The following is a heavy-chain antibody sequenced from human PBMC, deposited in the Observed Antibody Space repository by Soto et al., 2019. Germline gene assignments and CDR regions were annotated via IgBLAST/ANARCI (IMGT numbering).Heavy chain of an antibody. CDR2: IYSDGSGT. J-gene: IGHJ4*02. Sequence: LRLSCAASGFTFSNFWMHWVRQAPGKGLVWVSRIYSDGSGTMYADSVKGRFTISRDNAKSTLYLQMNCLRGEDTAVYYCATLNSFGSDYWGRGTLVTVSS. CDR1: GFTFSNFW. CDR3: ATLNSFGSDY. D-gene: IGHD5-18*01. V-gene: IGHV3-74*03.